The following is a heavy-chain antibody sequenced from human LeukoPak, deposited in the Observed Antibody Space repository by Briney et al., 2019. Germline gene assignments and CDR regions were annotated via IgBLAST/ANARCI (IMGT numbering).Heavy chain of an antibody. CDR2: IIPILGIA. CDR3: ARDRPYGGNSWTIYD. Sequence: GASVKVSCKASGGTFSSYAISWVRQAPGQRLEWMGRIIPILGIANYAQKFQGRVTITADKSTSTAYMELSSLRSEDAAVYYCARDRPYGGNSWTIYDWGQGTLVTVSS. J-gene: IGHJ4*02. D-gene: IGHD4-23*01. V-gene: IGHV1-69*04. CDR1: GGTFSSYA.